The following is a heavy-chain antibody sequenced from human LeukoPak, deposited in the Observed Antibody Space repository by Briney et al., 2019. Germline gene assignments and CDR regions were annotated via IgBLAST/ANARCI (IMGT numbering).Heavy chain of an antibody. CDR2: IYTSGNT. CDR3: AGQKVFLEWSTYPEPLDH. V-gene: IGHV4-61*02. J-gene: IGHJ4*02. CDR1: GGSISSDNYY. D-gene: IGHD3-3*01. Sequence: SETLSLTCTVSGGSISSDNYYWSWIRQPAGKGLEWIGRIYTSGNTNYNPSLKSRVTISVDTSKNQFSLKLSSVTAADTAVYYCAGQKVFLEWSTYPEPLDHWGQGTLLPVSS.